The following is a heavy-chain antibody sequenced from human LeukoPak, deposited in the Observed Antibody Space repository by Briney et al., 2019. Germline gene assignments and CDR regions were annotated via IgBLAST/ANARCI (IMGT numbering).Heavy chain of an antibody. Sequence: GGSLRLSCAASGFTLSSYDMHWVRQATGKGLEWVSAIGTAGDTYYPGSVKGRFTISRENAKNSLYLQMNSLRAGDTAVYYCARALTYYYGSGSYYNFYYYGMDVWGQGTTVTVSS. D-gene: IGHD3-10*01. CDR2: IGTAGDT. CDR1: GFTLSSYD. J-gene: IGHJ6*02. V-gene: IGHV3-13*04. CDR3: ARALTYYYGSGSYYNFYYYGMDV.